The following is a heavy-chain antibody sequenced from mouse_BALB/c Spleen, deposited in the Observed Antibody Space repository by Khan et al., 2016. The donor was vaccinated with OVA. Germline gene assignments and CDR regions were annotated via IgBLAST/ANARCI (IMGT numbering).Heavy chain of an antibody. Sequence: DLVQPGASVKLSCTASGYTFTSYWNNWIKQRPGQGLEWLGRIAPGSGDAYYNELFKDKATLTVDPSSNTAYIQLSSLSSEDSAVHCCAGAEGTYGNYAYWGPGTALTVSS. V-gene: IGHV1S41*01. CDR3: AGAEGTYGNYAY. CDR2: IAPGSGDA. CDR1: GYTFTSYW. J-gene: IGHJ2*01. D-gene: IGHD2-1*01.